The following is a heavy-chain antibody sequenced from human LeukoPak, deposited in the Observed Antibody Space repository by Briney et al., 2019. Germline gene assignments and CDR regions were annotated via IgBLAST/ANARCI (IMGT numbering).Heavy chain of an antibody. J-gene: IGHJ6*03. CDR3: ASSRATTDMDV. Sequence: GRSLRLSCAASGFTFSSYGMHWVRQAPGKGLEWVAVISYDGSNKYYADSVKGRSTISRDNSKNTLYLQMNSLRAEDTAVYYCASSRATTDMDVWGKGTTVTVSS. CDR2: ISYDGSNK. V-gene: IGHV3-30*03. CDR1: GFTFSSYG. D-gene: IGHD1-26*01.